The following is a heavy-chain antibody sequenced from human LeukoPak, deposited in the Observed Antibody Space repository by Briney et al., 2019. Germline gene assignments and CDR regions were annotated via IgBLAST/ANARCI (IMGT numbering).Heavy chain of an antibody. CDR2: MNPNSGNT. CDR3: ARGRTMVRGVISPWFDP. J-gene: IGHJ5*02. Sequence: ASVKVSCKASGYTFTSYDINGVRQATGQGLEGMGWMNPNSGNTGYAQKFQGRVTMTRNTPISTAYMELSSLRSEDTVVYYCARGRTMVRGVISPWFDPWGQGTLVTVSS. CDR1: GYTFTSYD. D-gene: IGHD3-10*01. V-gene: IGHV1-8*01.